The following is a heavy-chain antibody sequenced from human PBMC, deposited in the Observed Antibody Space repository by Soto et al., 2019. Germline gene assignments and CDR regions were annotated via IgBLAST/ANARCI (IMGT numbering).Heavy chain of an antibody. CDR1: GGSISSYY. D-gene: IGHD3-22*01. J-gene: IGHJ6*02. CDR3: ARDRAGGDSSGYHYYYYGMDV. Sequence: SETLSLTCTVSGGSISSYYWSWIRQPPGKGLEWIGYIYYSGSTNYNPSLKSRVTISVDTSKNQFSLKLSSVTAADTVVYYCARDRAGGDSSGYHYYYYGMDVWGQGTTVTVSS. CDR2: IYYSGST. V-gene: IGHV4-59*01.